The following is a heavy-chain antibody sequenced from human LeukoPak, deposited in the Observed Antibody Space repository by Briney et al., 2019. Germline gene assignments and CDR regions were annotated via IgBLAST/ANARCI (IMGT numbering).Heavy chain of an antibody. CDR1: GFTFSDYY. CDR3: AREMAHYFDSSGYSF. V-gene: IGHV3-11*06. Sequence: GGSLRLSCAASGFTFSDYYMSWIRQAPGKGLEWISYITSSSSDTNYADSVKGRFTISRDNSKNTLYLQMGSLRAEDMAVYYCAREMAHYFDSSGYSFWGQGTLVTVSS. CDR2: ITSSSSDT. J-gene: IGHJ4*02. D-gene: IGHD3-22*01.